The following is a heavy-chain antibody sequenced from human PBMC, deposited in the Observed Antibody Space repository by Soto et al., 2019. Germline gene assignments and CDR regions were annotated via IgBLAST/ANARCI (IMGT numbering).Heavy chain of an antibody. CDR1: GYSFTSYW. V-gene: IGHV5-51*01. CDR2: IYPGDSDT. CDR3: ATTRDRIVVVPDAIPSYYGMDV. J-gene: IGHJ6*02. Sequence: PGESVKISCKGSGYSFTSYWIGWVRQMPGKGLEWMGIIYPGDSDTRYSPSFQGQVTISADKSVSTAYLQWSSLKASDTAMYYCATTRDRIVVVPDAIPSYYGMDVWGQGTTVTVSS. D-gene: IGHD2-2*02.